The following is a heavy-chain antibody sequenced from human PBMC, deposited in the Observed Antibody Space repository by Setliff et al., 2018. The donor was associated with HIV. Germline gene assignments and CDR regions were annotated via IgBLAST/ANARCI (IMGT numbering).Heavy chain of an antibody. V-gene: IGHV1-69*05. CDR2: IIPIFGTT. Sequence: SVKVSCKASGGTFSTHAINWVRQAPGQGLGWMGGIIPIFGTTHYAQKFQGRVTITTDESTNTAYMELGSLRSEDTAVYYCASVPMEYSGYNSDSGSYYYHYGLDVWGQGTTVTVSS. CDR1: GGTFSTHA. CDR3: ASVPMEYSGYNSDSGSYYYHYGLDV. D-gene: IGHD5-12*01. J-gene: IGHJ6*02.